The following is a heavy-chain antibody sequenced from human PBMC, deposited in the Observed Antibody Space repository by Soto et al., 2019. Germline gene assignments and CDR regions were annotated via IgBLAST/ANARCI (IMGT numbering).Heavy chain of an antibody. D-gene: IGHD3-16*01. CDR3: ARRGRSHPNNWCDP. Sequence: QVQLVQSGAEVKKPGSSVKVSCKASGGTFSSYAISWVRQAPGQGLEWMGGIIPIFGTANYAQKFQGRVTITADESTSTAYMELSSLRSEDTAVYYCARRGRSHPNNWCDPWGQGTLVTVSS. CDR2: IIPIFGTA. V-gene: IGHV1-69*01. J-gene: IGHJ5*02. CDR1: GGTFSSYA.